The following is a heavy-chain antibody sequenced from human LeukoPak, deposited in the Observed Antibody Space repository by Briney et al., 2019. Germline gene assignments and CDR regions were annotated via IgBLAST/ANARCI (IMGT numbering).Heavy chain of an antibody. D-gene: IGHD5-12*01. Sequence: SETLSLTCTVSDGSISSSSYYWGWIRQPPGKGLEWIGNIYYSGNTYYNPSLKSRVTISVDTSKSQFSLKLSSVTAADTAVYYCARRARSGYDYYYYYYYYMDVWGKGTTVTISS. CDR1: DGSISSSSYY. CDR3: ARRARSGYDYYYYYYYYMDV. CDR2: IYYSGNT. J-gene: IGHJ6*03. V-gene: IGHV4-39*07.